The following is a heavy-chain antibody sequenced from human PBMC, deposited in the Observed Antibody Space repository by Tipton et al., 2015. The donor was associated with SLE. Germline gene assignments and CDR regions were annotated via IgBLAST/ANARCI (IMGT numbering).Heavy chain of an antibody. V-gene: IGHV4-59*08. D-gene: IGHD1-26*01. J-gene: IGHJ3*02. CDR3: ASQDGTFDI. CDR1: GGSISSYY. CDR2: IYYSGST. Sequence: TLSLTCTVSGGSISSYYWSWIRQPPGKGLEWIGYIYYSGSTNYNPSLKSRVTISVDTSKNRFSLKLSSVTAADTAVYYCASQDGTFDIWGQGTMVTVSS.